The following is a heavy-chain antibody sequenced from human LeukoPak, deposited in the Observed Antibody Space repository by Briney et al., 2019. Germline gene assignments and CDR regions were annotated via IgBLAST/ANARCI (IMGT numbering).Heavy chain of an antibody. J-gene: IGHJ4*02. CDR2: INHSGST. CDR1: GGSFSGYY. CDR3: ARSSSYYYDSSGYYSHDY. Sequence: SETLSLTCADYGGSFSGYYWSWIRQPPGKGLEWIGEINHSGSTNHNPSLKSRVTISVDTSKNQFSLKLSSVTAADTAVYYCARSSSYYYDSSGYYSHDYWGQGTLVTVSS. V-gene: IGHV4-34*01. D-gene: IGHD3-22*01.